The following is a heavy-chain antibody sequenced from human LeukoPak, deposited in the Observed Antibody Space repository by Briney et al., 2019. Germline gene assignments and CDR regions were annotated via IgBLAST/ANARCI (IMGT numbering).Heavy chain of an antibody. CDR1: GFIVSSNY. V-gene: IGHV3-53*01. J-gene: IGHJ4*02. D-gene: IGHD6-19*01. Sequence: GGSLRLSCAASGFIVSSNYLSWVRQAPGKGLEWVSVIYIGGSTYYADSVKGRFTISRDNSKNTLYLQMNSLRVEDTAVYYCARVNPGGWAIDYWGQGTLVTVSS. CDR2: IYIGGST. CDR3: ARVNPGGWAIDY.